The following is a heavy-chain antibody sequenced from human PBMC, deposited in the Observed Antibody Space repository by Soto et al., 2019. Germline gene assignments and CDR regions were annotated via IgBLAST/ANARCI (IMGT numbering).Heavy chain of an antibody. Sequence: ASVKVSCKASGYTFTSYDINWVRQATGQGLEWMGWMNAGNGNTKYSQKFQGRVTITRNTSTSTAYMELSSLRSEDTAVYYCARGSGPMIEWHWGQGTLVTVSS. CDR3: ARGSGPMIEWH. D-gene: IGHD3-22*01. J-gene: IGHJ4*02. V-gene: IGHV1-8*01. CDR1: GYTFTSYD. CDR2: MNAGNGNT.